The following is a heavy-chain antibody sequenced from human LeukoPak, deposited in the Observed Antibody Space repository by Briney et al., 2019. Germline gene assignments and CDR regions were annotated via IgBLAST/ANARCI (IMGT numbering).Heavy chain of an antibody. Sequence: SQTLSLTCAISGDSVSSNSSAWNWIRQCPSRGLEWLGRTYYRSKWYNDYAVSVKSRITINPDTSKNQFSLQLNSVTPEDTAVYYCARENGYDILTGFLSWGQGTLVTVSS. CDR1: GDSVSSNSSA. V-gene: IGHV6-1*01. D-gene: IGHD3-9*01. CDR3: ARENGYDILTGFLS. CDR2: TYYRSKWYN. J-gene: IGHJ5*02.